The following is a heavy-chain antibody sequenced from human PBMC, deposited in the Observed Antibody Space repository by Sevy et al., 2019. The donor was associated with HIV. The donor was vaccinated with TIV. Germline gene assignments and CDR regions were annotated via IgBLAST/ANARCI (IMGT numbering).Heavy chain of an antibody. D-gene: IGHD6-19*01. J-gene: IGHJ4*02. Sequence: ASVKVSCEASGGTFTTSGISWVRHVPGQGLEWMGGIIPILGTTNYAQKFQDRVTITADESTRTAYMELSSLGSEETAVYYCARGGGNGWYYFDYWGQETLVTVSS. CDR3: ARGGGNGWYYFDY. CDR2: IIPILGTT. V-gene: IGHV1-69*13. CDR1: GGTFTTSG.